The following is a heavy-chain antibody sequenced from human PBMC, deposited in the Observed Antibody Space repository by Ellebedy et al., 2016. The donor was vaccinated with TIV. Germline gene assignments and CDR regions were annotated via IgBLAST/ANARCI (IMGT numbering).Heavy chain of an antibody. J-gene: IGHJ5*02. Sequence: GGSLRLSXAASRFTFSSYGMHWVRQAPGKGLEWVAVISYDGSNKYYADSVKGRFTISRDNSKNTLYLQMNSLRAEDTAVYYCAREGLLPPHWFDPWGQGTLVTVSS. CDR1: RFTFSSYG. CDR2: ISYDGSNK. CDR3: AREGLLPPHWFDP. V-gene: IGHV3-30*03. D-gene: IGHD2/OR15-2a*01.